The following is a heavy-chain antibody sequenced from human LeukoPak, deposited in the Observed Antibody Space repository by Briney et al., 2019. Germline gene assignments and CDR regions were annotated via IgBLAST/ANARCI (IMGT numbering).Heavy chain of an antibody. CDR3: ARDPPLLRYSGSPRGGDY. D-gene: IGHD1-26*01. CDR2: IIPILGIA. J-gene: IGHJ4*02. CDR1: GYTFTSYG. Sequence: GASVKVSCKASGYTFTSYGISWVRQAPGQGLEWMGRIIPILGIANYAQKFQGRVTITADKSTSTAYMELSSLRSEDTAVYYCARDPPLLRYSGSPRGGDYWGQGTLVTVSS. V-gene: IGHV1-69*04.